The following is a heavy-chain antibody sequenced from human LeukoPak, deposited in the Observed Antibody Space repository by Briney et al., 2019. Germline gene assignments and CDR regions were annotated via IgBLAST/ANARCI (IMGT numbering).Heavy chain of an antibody. CDR2: IKQDGSEK. Sequence: GGSLRLSCAASGFTFSTYSMSWVRQAPGKGLEWVANIKQDGSEKYYVDAVKGRFTISRDNAKNSLYLQMNSLRAEDTAVYYCARGLTYVVYWGQGTLVSVSS. V-gene: IGHV3-7*04. J-gene: IGHJ4*02. D-gene: IGHD3-16*01. CDR1: GFTFSTYS. CDR3: ARGLTYVVY.